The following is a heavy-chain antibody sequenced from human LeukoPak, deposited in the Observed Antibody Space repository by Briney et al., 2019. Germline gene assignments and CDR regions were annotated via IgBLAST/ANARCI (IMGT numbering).Heavy chain of an antibody. Sequence: SVKVSCKASGGTFSSYAISWVRQAPGQGLEWMGGIIPIFGTANYAQKFQGRVTITADESTSTAYMELSSLRSEDTAVYYCAREKFTMVRGVITYNWFDPWGQGTLVTASS. D-gene: IGHD3-10*01. V-gene: IGHV1-69*13. CDR3: AREKFTMVRGVITYNWFDP. CDR2: IIPIFGTA. CDR1: GGTFSSYA. J-gene: IGHJ5*02.